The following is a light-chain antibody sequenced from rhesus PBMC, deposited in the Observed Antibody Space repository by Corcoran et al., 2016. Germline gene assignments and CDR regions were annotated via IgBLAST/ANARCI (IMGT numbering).Light chain of an antibody. CDR3: QQYNSAPFT. CDR2: KAS. CDR1: QGINSW. Sequence: DIQMTQSPSSLSASVGDRVTITCRASQGINSWLAWYQQKPGTAPKLLVYKASRLESGDPSRFSGRGSGTDFTLTISSLQPEDFATYYCQQYNSAPFTFGPGTKLDI. V-gene: IGKV1-21*01. J-gene: IGKJ3*01.